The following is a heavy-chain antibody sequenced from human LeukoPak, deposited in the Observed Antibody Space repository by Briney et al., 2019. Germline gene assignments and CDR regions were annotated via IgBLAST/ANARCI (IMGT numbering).Heavy chain of an antibody. CDR1: GYTLTELS. D-gene: IGHD5-18*01. CDR2: INPSGGST. V-gene: IGHV1-46*01. CDR3: ARGFEGIQLWFSPGSSAFDI. J-gene: IGHJ3*02. Sequence: ASVKVSCKVSGYTLTELSMHWVRQAPGQGLEWMGIINPSGGSTSYAQKFQGRVTMTRDTSTSTVYMELSSLRSEDTAVYYCARGFEGIQLWFSPGSSAFDIWGQGTMVTVSS.